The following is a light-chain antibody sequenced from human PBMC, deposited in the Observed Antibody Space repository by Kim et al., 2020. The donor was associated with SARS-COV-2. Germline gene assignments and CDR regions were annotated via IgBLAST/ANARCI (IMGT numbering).Light chain of an antibody. CDR3: QQYNNWPPST. CDR2: DAS. J-gene: IGKJ4*01. V-gene: IGKV3-15*01. Sequence: SLGGRATPSCRASQRISSNLAWYQQKPGQAPRLLISDASTRATCVPARFSGTGSGTEFTLTISSLQSEDFAVYYCQQYNNWPPSTFGGGTKVEIK. CDR1: QRISSN.